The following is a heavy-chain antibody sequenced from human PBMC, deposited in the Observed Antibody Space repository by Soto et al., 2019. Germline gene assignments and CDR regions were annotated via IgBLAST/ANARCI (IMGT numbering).Heavy chain of an antibody. CDR1: GGSISSYY. J-gene: IGHJ4*02. Sequence: SETLSLTCTVSGGSISSYYWSWIRQPPEKGLEWIGYIYYSGSTNYNPSLKSRVTISVDTSKNQFSLKLSSVTAADTAVYYCAREHRAVAGRLIDYWGQGTLVTVSS. V-gene: IGHV4-59*01. CDR3: AREHRAVAGRLIDY. D-gene: IGHD6-19*01. CDR2: IYYSGST.